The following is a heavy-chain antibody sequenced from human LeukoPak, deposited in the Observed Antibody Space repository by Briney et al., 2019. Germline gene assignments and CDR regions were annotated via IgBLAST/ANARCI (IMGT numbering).Heavy chain of an antibody. CDR3: ARDGYNYGGFDS. J-gene: IGHJ4*02. Sequence: GGSLRLSCAASGFTFSSYAMSWVRQAPGKGLEWVSGISGTGGTTYYADSVKGRFTISRDNSKNTLYLQMNSLRAEDTAVYYCARDGYNYGGFDSWGQGTLVTVSS. CDR1: GFTFSSYA. CDR2: ISGTGGTT. D-gene: IGHD5-24*01. V-gene: IGHV3-23*01.